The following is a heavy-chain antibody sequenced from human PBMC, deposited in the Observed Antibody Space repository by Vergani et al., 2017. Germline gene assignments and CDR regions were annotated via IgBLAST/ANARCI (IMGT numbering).Heavy chain of an antibody. D-gene: IGHD3-9*01. CDR2: INPNSGGT. V-gene: IGHV1-2*02. CDR1: GYTFTGYY. J-gene: IGHJ4*02. Sequence: QVQLVQSGAEVKKPGASVKVSCKASGYTFTGYYMHWVRQAPGQGLEWMGWINPNSGGTNYAQKFQGRVIMTRETSISTAYMELSRLRSDDTAVYYCARGHYDILTGYYNFFDYWGQGTLVTVSS. CDR3: ARGHYDILTGYYNFFDY.